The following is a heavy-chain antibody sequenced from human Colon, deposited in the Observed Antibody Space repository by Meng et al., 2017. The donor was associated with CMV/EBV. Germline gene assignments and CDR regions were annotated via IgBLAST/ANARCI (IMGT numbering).Heavy chain of an antibody. J-gene: IGHJ5*02. Sequence: GGSLRRSCAASGFTFSNYAMHWVRQAPGKGLEWVAVISYDGSHEYYADSVRGRFTISRDNSKNTLYLQMNSLRAEDTAVYYCVRCSSTSCYRGNWFDPWGQGTLVTVSS. CDR3: VRCSSTSCYRGNWFDP. CDR1: GFTFSNYA. V-gene: IGHV3-30-3*01. CDR2: ISYDGSHE. D-gene: IGHD2-2*01.